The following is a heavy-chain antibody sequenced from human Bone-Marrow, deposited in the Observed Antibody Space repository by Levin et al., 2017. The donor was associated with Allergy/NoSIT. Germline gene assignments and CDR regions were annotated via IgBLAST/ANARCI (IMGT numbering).Heavy chain of an antibody. CDR3: TGSSGNRGAYDI. CDR2: ITYDGSKT. Sequence: GGSLRLSCGASGFNFNTHGMHWVRQAPGKGLEWVAVITYDGSKTQYVDSVKGRFTISRDNTQNAVYLQMNSLRGEGTDLYYCTGSSGNRGAYDIWGHGTMVTVSS. D-gene: IGHD3-10*01. V-gene: IGHV3-33*03. J-gene: IGHJ3*02. CDR1: GFNFNTHG.